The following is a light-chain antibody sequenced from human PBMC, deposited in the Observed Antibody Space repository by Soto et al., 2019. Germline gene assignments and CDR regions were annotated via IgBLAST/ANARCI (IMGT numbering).Light chain of an antibody. Sequence: EIVLTPSPFSLALSPGARATLSCMSSQSININLAWYQQKPGQATRLIIYGASTRATGLPARFSGSGSGTEFTLTISSLQSDDFGVYYCQQYNNWPPITFGQGTRLEIK. CDR3: QQYNNWPPIT. CDR2: GAS. J-gene: IGKJ5*01. V-gene: IGKV3-15*01. CDR1: QSININ.